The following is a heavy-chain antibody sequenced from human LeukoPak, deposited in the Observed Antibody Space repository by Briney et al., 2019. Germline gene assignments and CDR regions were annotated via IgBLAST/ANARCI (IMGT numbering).Heavy chain of an antibody. CDR2: IYHSGST. J-gene: IGHJ3*02. CDR1: GYSISSGYY. V-gene: IGHV4-38-2*02. Sequence: SETLSLTCTVSGYSISSGYYWGWIRQPPGKGLEWIGSIYHSGSTYYNPSLKSRVTISVDTSKNQFSLKLSSVTAADTAVYYCARPEQQLVYDAFDIWGQGTMVTVSS. CDR3: ARPEQQLVYDAFDI. D-gene: IGHD6-13*01.